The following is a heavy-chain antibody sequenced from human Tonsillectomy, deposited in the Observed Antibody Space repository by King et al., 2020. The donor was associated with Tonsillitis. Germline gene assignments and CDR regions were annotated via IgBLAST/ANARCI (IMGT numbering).Heavy chain of an antibody. Sequence: QLVQSGAEVKKPGASVKGSCKASCYVFTTYAMHWVRQAPGQRLEWMGWINPGNGDTDCSQQFQGRVSIIKDTSAGTVYMELSSLTSEDTAVYYCARKRFGELSPFDIWGQGTMVTVSS. V-gene: IGHV1-3*01. CDR1: CYVFTTYA. CDR3: ARKRFGELSPFDI. D-gene: IGHD3-10*01. CDR2: INPGNGDT. J-gene: IGHJ3*02.